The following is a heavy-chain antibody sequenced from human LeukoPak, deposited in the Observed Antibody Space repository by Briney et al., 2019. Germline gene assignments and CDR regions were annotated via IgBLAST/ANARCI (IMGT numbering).Heavy chain of an antibody. Sequence: GESLKVSCKASGHTSTTYAIHWVRQAPGQGLEWMGWINAGNGNIKYSQKFQGRVTITGDTSASTAYMELSSLRSEDTAVYYCARGYCSSTSCYMDVWGQGTTVT. CDR2: INAGNGNI. J-gene: IGHJ6*02. CDR3: ARGYCSSTSCYMDV. CDR1: GHTSTTYA. D-gene: IGHD2-2*01. V-gene: IGHV1-3*01.